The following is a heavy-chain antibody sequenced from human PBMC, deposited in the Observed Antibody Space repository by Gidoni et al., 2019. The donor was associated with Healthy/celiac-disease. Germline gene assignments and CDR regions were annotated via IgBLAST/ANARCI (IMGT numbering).Heavy chain of an antibody. Sequence: VQLPQWGAGLLKPSEPLSLTCAVYGGSFRGYYWSWIRQPPGKGLEWIGEINHSGSTNYNPSLKSRVTISVDTSKNQFSLKLSSVTAADTAVYYCARGRPLYYDFWSGYYKNDDYWGQGTLVTVSS. D-gene: IGHD3-3*01. CDR3: ARGRPLYYDFWSGYYKNDDY. J-gene: IGHJ4*02. CDR2: INHSGST. V-gene: IGHV4-34*01. CDR1: GGSFRGYY.